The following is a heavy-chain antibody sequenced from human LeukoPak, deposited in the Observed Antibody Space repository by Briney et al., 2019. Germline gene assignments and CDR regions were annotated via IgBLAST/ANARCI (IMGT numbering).Heavy chain of an antibody. Sequence: AAVKVSCKVSGYTLTELSMHWVRQAPAKGLEWRGGFDPEDGETIYAQKCQGRVTMTEATSTHTAYMELSSLRSEDTAVYYCATSLTYYYGSGSYDYWGQGTLVTVSS. V-gene: IGHV1-24*01. J-gene: IGHJ4*02. CDR2: FDPEDGET. D-gene: IGHD3-10*01. CDR3: ATSLTYYYGSGSYDY. CDR1: GYTLTELS.